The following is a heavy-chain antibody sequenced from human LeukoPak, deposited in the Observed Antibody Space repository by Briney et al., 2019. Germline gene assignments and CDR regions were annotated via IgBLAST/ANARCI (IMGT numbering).Heavy chain of an antibody. D-gene: IGHD6-13*01. CDR2: IYYSGST. CDR1: GGSISSYY. Sequence: PSETLSLTCTVSGGSISSYYWSWIPQTPGRGLERIGYIYYSGSTNYNPSLKRRVTMSVNTSKNQFSLKLRPMTAADTAIYYCASDRGLGAVVDYWGQGTLVTVSS. J-gene: IGHJ4*02. CDR3: ASDRGLGAVVDY. V-gene: IGHV4-59*08.